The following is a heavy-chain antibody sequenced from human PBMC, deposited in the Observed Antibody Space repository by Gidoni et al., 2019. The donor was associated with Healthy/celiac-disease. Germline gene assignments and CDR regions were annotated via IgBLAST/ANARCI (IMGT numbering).Heavy chain of an antibody. CDR2: INHSGST. CDR3: ARGKTGYSYGYPYYYYMDV. D-gene: IGHD5-18*01. CDR1: GGSCSGYY. V-gene: IGHV4-34*01. J-gene: IGHJ6*03. Sequence: QVQLQQWGAGLLKPSETLSLTCAVHGGSCSGYYWSWIRQPPGKGLEWIGEINHSGSTNYNPSLKSRVTISVDTSKNQFSLKLSSVTAADTAVYYCARGKTGYSYGYPYYYYMDVWGKGTTVTVSS.